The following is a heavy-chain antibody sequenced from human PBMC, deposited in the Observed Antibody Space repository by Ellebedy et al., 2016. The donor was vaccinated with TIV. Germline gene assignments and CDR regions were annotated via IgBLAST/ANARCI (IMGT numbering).Heavy chain of an antibody. D-gene: IGHD2-2*01. CDR3: ARRGSYAHVGY. Sequence: SQTLSLTCAISGDSVPSNSGAWNWIRQSPSGGLEWLGRTYYRSKWYYEYAASVKSRITINPDTSKNQFSLQLNSVTPEDTAVYYCARRGSYAHVGYWGQGTLVTVSS. CDR1: GDSVPSNSGA. V-gene: IGHV6-1*01. CDR2: TYYRSKWYY. J-gene: IGHJ4*02.